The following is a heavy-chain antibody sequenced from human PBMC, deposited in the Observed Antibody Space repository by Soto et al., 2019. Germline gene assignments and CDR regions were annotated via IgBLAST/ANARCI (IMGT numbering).Heavy chain of an antibody. Sequence: GGSLRLSCAASGFTFSSYAMSWVRQAPGKGLEWVSGISGSGDSTYYADSVKGRFTISRDNSKNTLYLQMNSLRAEDTAVYYCAKDLRPFTVTTQGYFDYWGQGTLVTVSS. CDR2: ISGSGDST. CDR1: GFTFSSYA. D-gene: IGHD4-17*01. J-gene: IGHJ4*02. V-gene: IGHV3-23*01. CDR3: AKDLRPFTVTTQGYFDY.